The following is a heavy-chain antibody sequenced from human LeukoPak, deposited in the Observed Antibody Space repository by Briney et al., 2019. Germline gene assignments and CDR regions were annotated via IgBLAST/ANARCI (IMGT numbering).Heavy chain of an antibody. CDR2: INSDGSTI. V-gene: IGHV3-74*01. Sequence: PGGSLRLSCAAPGFTFSSYWVHWVRQAPGKGLEWVARINSDGSTINHADSVRGRFTISRDNAENTLYLQMSSLGAEDTAIYFCARAAYYRFDYWGQGTLVTVSS. J-gene: IGHJ4*02. D-gene: IGHD1-26*01. CDR3: ARAAYYRFDY. CDR1: GFTFSSYW.